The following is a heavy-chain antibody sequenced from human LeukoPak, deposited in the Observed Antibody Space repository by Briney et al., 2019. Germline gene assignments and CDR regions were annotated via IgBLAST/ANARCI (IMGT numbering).Heavy chain of an antibody. D-gene: IGHD6-13*01. CDR2: IYHSGRT. J-gene: IGHJ4*02. V-gene: IGHV4-4*02. CDR1: GDSITSSYW. CDR3: ARDPTFGYSSS. Sequence: SGTLSLTCDVSGDSITSSYWWSWVRQPPGKGLEWIGDIYHSGRTNYNPSLKSRVTISLDKSKDQFSLNLTSVTAADTAVYYCARDPTFGYSSSWGQGTLVTVSS.